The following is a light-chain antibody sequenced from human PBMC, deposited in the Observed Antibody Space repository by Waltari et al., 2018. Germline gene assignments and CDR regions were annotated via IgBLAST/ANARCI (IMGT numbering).Light chain of an antibody. CDR3: CSFAGSSISMV. CDR1: SRDVGRYNL. CDR2: EVS. J-gene: IGLJ2*01. V-gene: IGLV2-23*02. Sequence: QSALTQTAPVSGSPGQSLTVSCTGTSRDVGRYNLVSWYQQHPGKAPKLIIYEVSERPSGVSDRFSGSKSGNTASLTISGLQAEDEGDYYCCSFAGSSISMVFGGGTKLTVL.